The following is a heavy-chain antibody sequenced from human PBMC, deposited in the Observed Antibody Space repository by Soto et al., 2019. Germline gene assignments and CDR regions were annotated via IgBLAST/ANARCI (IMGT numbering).Heavy chain of an antibody. V-gene: IGHV1-18*04. Sequence: ASVKVSCKSSGYTFTSFGISWVRQAPGQGLEWMGWISGYNGNTNYAQKFQDRVTMTTDTSTTTAYMELRSLRSDDTAVYSCAKGGIRVDAVRMDSWGQGTSVTVSS. CDR1: GYTFTSFG. CDR3: AKGGIRVDAVRMDS. D-gene: IGHD2-8*01. J-gene: IGHJ5*01. CDR2: ISGYNGNT.